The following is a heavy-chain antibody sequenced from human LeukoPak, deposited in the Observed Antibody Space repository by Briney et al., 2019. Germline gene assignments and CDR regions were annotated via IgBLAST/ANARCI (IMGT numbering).Heavy chain of an antibody. D-gene: IGHD6-6*01. CDR2: ISPYNGNR. V-gene: IGHV1-18*01. CDR1: GYTFTKYG. CDR3: ARGREVYASSSTTFDY. Sequence: ASVTVSCKASGYTFTKYGITWVRQAPGQGLEWMGWISPYNGNRNYAQKLQDRVTMTTDTSTSTAYMELRSLRSDNTAVYYCARGREVYASSSTTFDYWGQGTLVTVSS. J-gene: IGHJ4*02.